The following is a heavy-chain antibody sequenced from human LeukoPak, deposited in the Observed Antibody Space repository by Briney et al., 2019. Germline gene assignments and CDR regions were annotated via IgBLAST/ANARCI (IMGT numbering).Heavy chain of an antibody. CDR2: INHSGST. V-gene: IGHV4-34*01. CDR1: GGSFSGYY. J-gene: IGHJ5*02. D-gene: IGHD2-15*01. Sequence: SETLSLTCAVYGGSFSGYYWNWIRQPPGKGLEWIGEINHSGSTNYNPSLKSRVTISVDTSKNQFSLKLSSVTAADTAVYYCAMGYCSGGSCYNAFDPWGQGTLVTVSS. CDR3: AMGYCSGGSCYNAFDP.